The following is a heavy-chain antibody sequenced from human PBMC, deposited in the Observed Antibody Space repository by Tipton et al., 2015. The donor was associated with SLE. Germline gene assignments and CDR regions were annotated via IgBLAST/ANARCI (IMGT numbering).Heavy chain of an antibody. CDR2: INHSGST. CDR1: GGSFSGYY. J-gene: IGHJ6*03. D-gene: IGHD3-3*01. CDR3: ARVDTYCDLWSGYSPFYYYYMDV. V-gene: IGHV4-34*01. Sequence: TLSLTCAVYGGSFSGYYWSWIRQPPGKGLEWIGEINHSGSTNYNPSLKSRVTISVDTSKNQFSLKLSSVTAADTAVYYRARVDTYCDLWSGYSPFYYYYMDVWGKGTTVTVSS.